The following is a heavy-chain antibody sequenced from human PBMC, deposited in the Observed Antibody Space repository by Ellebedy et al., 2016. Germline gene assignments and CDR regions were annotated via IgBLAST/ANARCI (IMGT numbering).Heavy chain of an antibody. D-gene: IGHD3-9*01. CDR3: ARFRPPHLRYFDWLLSIPSYGMDV. CDR1: GGSFSGYY. Sequence: SQTLSLTCAVYGGSFSGYYWSWIRQPPGKGLEWIGEINHSGSTNYNPSLKSRVTISVDTSKNQFSLKLSSVTAADTAVYYCARFRPPHLRYFDWLLSIPSYGMDVWGQGTTVTVSS. CDR2: INHSGST. V-gene: IGHV4-34*01. J-gene: IGHJ6*02.